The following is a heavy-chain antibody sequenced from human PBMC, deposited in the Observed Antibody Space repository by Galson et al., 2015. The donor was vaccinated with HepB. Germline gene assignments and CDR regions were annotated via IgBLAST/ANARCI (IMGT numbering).Heavy chain of an antibody. V-gene: IGHV3-23*01. CDR2: ITTSAGSI. Sequence: SLRLSCAASGFTFSSYAMSWVRQAPGKGLEWVSLITTSAGSIYYSDSVKGRFTISRDNSKNTLYLQMNSLRAEDTAVYYCAKDVRAHFGVLTGAWVPSRLDYRGQGTLVTVSS. J-gene: IGHJ4*02. CDR1: GFTFSSYA. CDR3: AKDVRAHFGVLTGAWVPSRLDY. D-gene: IGHD3-9*01.